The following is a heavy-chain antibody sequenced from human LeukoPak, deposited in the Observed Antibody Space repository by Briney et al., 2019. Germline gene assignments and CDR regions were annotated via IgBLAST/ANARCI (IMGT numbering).Heavy chain of an antibody. CDR3: ARDRMYSHTPNFVY. V-gene: IGHV3-7*01. CDR2: IKQDGSEK. CDR1: GFTFSSYG. J-gene: IGHJ4*02. Sequence: GGSLRLSCAASGFTFSSYGMSWVRQAPGKGLEWVANIKQDGSEKYYVDSVKGRFTISRDNAKKSMYLQMNSLRAEDTAVYYCARDRMYSHTPNFVYWGQGTLVTVSS. D-gene: IGHD6-13*01.